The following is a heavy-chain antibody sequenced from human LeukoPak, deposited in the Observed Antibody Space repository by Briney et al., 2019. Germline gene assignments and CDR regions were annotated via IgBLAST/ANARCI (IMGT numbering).Heavy chain of an antibody. CDR1: GFTFSSYA. CDR3: AKGVRQGIVVVVAATSPHYYYGMDV. Sequence: PGGSLRLSCAASGFTFSSYAMSWVRQAPGKGLEWVSAISGSGGSTYYADSVKGRFTISRDNSKNTLYLQMNSLRAEDTAVYYCAKGVRQGIVVVVAATSPHYYYGMDVWGQGTTVTVSS. J-gene: IGHJ6*02. D-gene: IGHD2-15*01. V-gene: IGHV3-23*01. CDR2: ISGSGGST.